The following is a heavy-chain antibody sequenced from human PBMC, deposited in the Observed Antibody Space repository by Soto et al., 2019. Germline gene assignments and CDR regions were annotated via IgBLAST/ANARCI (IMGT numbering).Heavy chain of an antibody. D-gene: IGHD3-10*01. V-gene: IGHV1-18*04. CDR1: GYTFSNYG. Sequence: QVQLVQSGDEVKKSGASVKVSCKASGYTFSNYGISWVRQAPGQGLEWMGWISGYNGLTAYAQNVQGRVTMTIDTPTTTVFMERTGLRSNDTAVYYCARDEGFRGFDSWGQGTLVTVSS. CDR3: ARDEGFRGFDS. J-gene: IGHJ4*02. CDR2: ISGYNGLT.